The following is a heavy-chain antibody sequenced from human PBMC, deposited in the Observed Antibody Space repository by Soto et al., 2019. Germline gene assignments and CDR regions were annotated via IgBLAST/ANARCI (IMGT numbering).Heavy chain of an antibody. CDR2: IYYSGST. Sequence: QVQLQESGPGLVKPSETLSLTCTVSGGSISSYYWSWIRQPPGKGLEWIGYIYYSGSTNYNPSLTSRVTISVDTSKNQFSLKLSSVTAADTAVYYCARDTTVWDAFDIWGQGTMVTVSS. D-gene: IGHD4-17*01. CDR3: ARDTTVWDAFDI. CDR1: GGSISSYY. J-gene: IGHJ3*02. V-gene: IGHV4-59*01.